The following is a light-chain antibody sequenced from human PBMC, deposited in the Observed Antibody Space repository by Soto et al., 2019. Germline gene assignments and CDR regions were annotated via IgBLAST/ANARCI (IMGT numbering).Light chain of an antibody. J-gene: IGLJ2*01. CDR1: SSDVGGYNY. V-gene: IGLV2-8*01. CDR3: SSYAGSNNVV. CDR2: EVS. Sequence: QSGLTQPPSASGSPGQSVTISCTGTSSDVGGYNYVSWYQQHPGKAPKLMIYEVSKRPSGVPDRFSGSKSGNTASLTVSGLQAEDEADYYCSSYAGSNNVVFGGGTKLTVL.